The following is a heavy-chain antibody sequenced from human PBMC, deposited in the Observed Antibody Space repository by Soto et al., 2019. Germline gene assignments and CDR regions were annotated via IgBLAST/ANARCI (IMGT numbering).Heavy chain of an antibody. V-gene: IGHV4-31*03. CDR3: ARDKITGLFDY. CDR2: IYYSGST. D-gene: IGHD2-8*02. J-gene: IGHJ4*02. CDR1: GGSISSGGYY. Sequence: SETLSLTCTVSGGSISSGGYYWSWIRQHPGKGLEWIGYIYYSGSTVFNPSLKSRVSISVDTSKNQFSLKLTSVTAADTAVYYCARDKITGLFDYWGQGTLVTVSS.